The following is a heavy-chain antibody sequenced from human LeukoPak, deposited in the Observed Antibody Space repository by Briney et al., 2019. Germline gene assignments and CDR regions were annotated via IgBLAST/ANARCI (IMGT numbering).Heavy chain of an antibody. CDR1: GFTLSSHW. D-gene: IGHD1-26*01. Sequence: GSLRLSCAASGFTLSSHWMNWVRRAPGKGLEWVADIKQDGSEKYYVGSVKGRFTISRDNAKNSMYLQMNSLRAEDTAVYYCARWEIRGSAHQLDYWGRGTLVTVSS. CDR2: IKQDGSEK. CDR3: ARWEIRGSAHQLDY. J-gene: IGHJ4*02. V-gene: IGHV3-7*01.